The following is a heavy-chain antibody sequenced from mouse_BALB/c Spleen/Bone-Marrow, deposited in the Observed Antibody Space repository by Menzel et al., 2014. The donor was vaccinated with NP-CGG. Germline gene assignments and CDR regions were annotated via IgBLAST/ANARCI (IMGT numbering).Heavy chain of an antibody. J-gene: IGHJ1*01. CDR3: ARQGLRPPNFDV. Sequence: EVKLMESGGGLVKPGGSLKLSCVASGFTFSSYAMSWVRQSPEKRLEWVAEISSGGSYTYYPDTVTGRFTISRDNAKNTLYLEMSSLRSEDTAMYYCARQGLRPPNFDVWGAGTTVTVSS. D-gene: IGHD1-2*01. CDR1: GFTFSSYA. V-gene: IGHV5-9-4*01. CDR2: ISSGGSYT.